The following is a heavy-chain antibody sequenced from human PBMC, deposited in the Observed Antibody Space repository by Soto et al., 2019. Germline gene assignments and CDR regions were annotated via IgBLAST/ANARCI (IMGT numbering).Heavy chain of an antibody. CDR3: AREPDSSSYYYFDY. J-gene: IGHJ4*02. CDR1: GGSISSGGYY. V-gene: IGHV4-31*03. Sequence: QVQLQESGPGLVKPSQTLSLTCTVSGGSISSGGYYWSWIRQHPGKGLEWIGYIYYSGNTYYNPSLKSRVTISVDTSKNQFSLKLSSVTAADTAVYYCAREPDSSSYYYFDYWGQGTLVTVSS. CDR2: IYYSGNT. D-gene: IGHD3-22*01.